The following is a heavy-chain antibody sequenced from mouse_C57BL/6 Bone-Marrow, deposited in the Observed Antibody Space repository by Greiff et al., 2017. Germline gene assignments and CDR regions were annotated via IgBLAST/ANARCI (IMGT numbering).Heavy chain of an antibody. D-gene: IGHD3-2*02. CDR3: ARIMGQLRRGDWFAY. CDR1: GFSLSTFGMG. J-gene: IGHJ3*01. Sequence: QVTLKVCGPGILQPSQTLSLTCSFSGFSLSTFGMGVGWIRQPSGKGLEWLAHIWWDDAKYYNPALKSRLTISKDTSNNQVFLKIANVDTADTATYYCARIMGQLRRGDWFAYWGQGTLVTVSA. V-gene: IGHV8-8*01. CDR2: IWWDDAK.